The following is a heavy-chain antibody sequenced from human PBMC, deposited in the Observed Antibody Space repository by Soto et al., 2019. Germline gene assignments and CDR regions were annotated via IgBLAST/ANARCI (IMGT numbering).Heavy chain of an antibody. CDR2: IYTSGST. V-gene: IGHV4-4*07. Sequence: SETLSLTCTVSGGSINTFYWNWIRQPAGKGLEWIGRIYTSGSTNYSPSLKSRVTMSVDTSKNQFSLKVNSVTAADTAVYYCARGSYSSTSWFDPWGQGTLVTVSS. D-gene: IGHD6-6*01. CDR3: ARGSYSSTSWFDP. J-gene: IGHJ5*02. CDR1: GGSINTFY.